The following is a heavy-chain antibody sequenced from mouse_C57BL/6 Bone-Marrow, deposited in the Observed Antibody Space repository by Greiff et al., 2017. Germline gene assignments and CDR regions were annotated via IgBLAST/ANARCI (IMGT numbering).Heavy chain of an antibody. D-gene: IGHD2-5*01. CDR2: IDPSDSYT. J-gene: IGHJ3*01. CDR1: GYTFTSYW. V-gene: IGHV1-50*01. Sequence: QVQLQQPGAELVKPGASVKLSCKASGYTFTSYWMQWVQQRPGQGLEWIGEIDPSDSYTNYNQKFKGKATLTVDTSSSTAYMQLSSLTSEDSAVYYCAREGAYYSNPFAYWGQGTLVTVSA. CDR3: AREGAYYSNPFAY.